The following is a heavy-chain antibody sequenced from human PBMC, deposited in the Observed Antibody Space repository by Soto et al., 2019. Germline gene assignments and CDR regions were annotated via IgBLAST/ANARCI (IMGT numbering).Heavy chain of an antibody. D-gene: IGHD2-2*02. Sequence: VQVVQSEAEAKKPGSSVKLSCEVSGVTFSNAAFSWVRQAPGQGLEWMGGIIPIFGGAKYAQKFQGRVEITADELTDILYREVTSLTIDDTAVYFGARDGQYPHQAIITEYFGMDVWCQGTTVTVS. V-gene: IGHV1-69*01. CDR3: ARDGQYPHQAIITEYFGMDV. J-gene: IGHJ6*02. CDR2: IIPIFGGA. CDR1: GVTFSNAA.